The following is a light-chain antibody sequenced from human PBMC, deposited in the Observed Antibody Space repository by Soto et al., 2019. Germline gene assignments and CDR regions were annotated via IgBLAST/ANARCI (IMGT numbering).Light chain of an antibody. V-gene: IGLV2-23*02. CDR2: EVS. CDR1: SSDVGSYNL. CDR3: CSYAGSSTPLI. J-gene: IGLJ1*01. Sequence: SVLTQPASGFGSPGQSIAISCTGASSDVGSYNLVSWYQQHPGKAPKLMIYEVSKRPSGVSNRFSGSKSGNTASLTISGLQAEDEADYYCCSYAGSSTPLIFGTGTKVTVL.